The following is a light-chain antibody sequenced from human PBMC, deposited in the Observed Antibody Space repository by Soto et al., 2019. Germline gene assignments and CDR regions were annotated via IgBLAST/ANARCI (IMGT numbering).Light chain of an antibody. CDR2: AAS. CDR1: EDISTW. Sequence: DIQMTQPPSSVSASVGYRVTITCRSSEDISTWLAWYQQKPGKAPKLLIYAASSLQSGVPSRFSGSGSGTEFTLTISSLQPEDFATYYCLQHNSYPWTFGQGTKVDIK. J-gene: IGKJ1*01. CDR3: LQHNSYPWT. V-gene: IGKV1-12*01.